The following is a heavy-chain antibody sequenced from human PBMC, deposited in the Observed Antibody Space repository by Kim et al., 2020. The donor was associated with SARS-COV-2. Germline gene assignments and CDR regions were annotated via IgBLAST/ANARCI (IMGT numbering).Heavy chain of an antibody. Sequence: SETLSLTRTVSGGSISSSSYYWGWIRQPPGKGLEWIGSIYYSGSTYYNPSLKSRVTISVDTSKNQFSLKLSSVTAADTAVYYCARQRPPFYDYVWGSYRYPLDYWGQGTLVTVSS. V-gene: IGHV4-39*01. CDR3: ARQRPPFYDYVWGSYRYPLDY. D-gene: IGHD3-16*02. CDR1: GGSISSSSYY. CDR2: IYYSGST. J-gene: IGHJ4*02.